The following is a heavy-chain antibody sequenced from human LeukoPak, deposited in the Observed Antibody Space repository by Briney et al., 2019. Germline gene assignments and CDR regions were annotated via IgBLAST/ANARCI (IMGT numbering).Heavy chain of an antibody. Sequence: SETLSLTCTVSGGSISSYLWNWIRQPPGKGLEWIGYTHYSGSTNYNPSLKSRVTMSLDTSKNQFSLKLSSVTAADTAVYHCARGFRGYSGYDWYFDYWGQGILVTVSS. CDR1: GGSISSYL. V-gene: IGHV4-59*01. D-gene: IGHD5-12*01. J-gene: IGHJ4*02. CDR2: THYSGST. CDR3: ARGFRGYSGYDWYFDY.